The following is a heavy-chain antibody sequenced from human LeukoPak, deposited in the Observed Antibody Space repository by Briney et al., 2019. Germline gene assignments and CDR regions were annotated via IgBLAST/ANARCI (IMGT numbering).Heavy chain of an antibody. CDR3: ARPKTTVGYFDY. V-gene: IGHV3-21*01. J-gene: IGHJ4*02. Sequence: GGSLRLSCVASGFTFSSYSMNWVRQAPGKGLEWVSSISSSSSYIYYADSVKGRFTISRDNAKNSLYLQMNSLRAEDTAVYYCARPKTTVGYFDYWGQGTLVTVSS. D-gene: IGHD4-17*01. CDR1: GFTFSSYS. CDR2: ISSSSSYI.